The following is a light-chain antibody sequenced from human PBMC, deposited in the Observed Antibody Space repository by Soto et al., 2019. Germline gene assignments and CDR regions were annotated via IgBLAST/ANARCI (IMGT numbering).Light chain of an antibody. CDR2: EVS. Sequence: QSALTQPASVSGSPGQSITIPCIGTSTDVGGYNYVSWYQQHPGKAPKLLIYEVSNRPSGVSDRFSGSKSGNTASLTISGLQAEDEADYYCSSYTSSSTWVFGGGTKLTVL. V-gene: IGLV2-14*01. CDR3: SSYTSSSTWV. J-gene: IGLJ2*01. CDR1: STDVGGYNY.